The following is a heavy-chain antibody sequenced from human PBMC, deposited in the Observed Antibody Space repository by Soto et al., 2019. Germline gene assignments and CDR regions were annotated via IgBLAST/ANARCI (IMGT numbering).Heavy chain of an antibody. V-gene: IGHV3-73*01. Sequence: LRLSCAAPGFTCSGSAMHWVRQASGKGLEWVGRIRSKANSYATAYAASVKGRFTISRDDSKHTAYLQMNSLKTEDTAVYYCTRTGRDSSGYYYSYWGQGTLVTVSS. D-gene: IGHD3-22*01. CDR1: GFTCSGSA. CDR2: IRSKANSYAT. J-gene: IGHJ4*02. CDR3: TRTGRDSSGYYYSY.